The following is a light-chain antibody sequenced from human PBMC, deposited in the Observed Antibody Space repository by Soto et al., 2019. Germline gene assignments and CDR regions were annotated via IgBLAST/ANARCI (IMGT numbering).Light chain of an antibody. Sequence: DIQMTQSPSSLSASVGDRVTITCRASQNINFYLNWFQQKPGKAPKVLIYAASILQVGVPSRFSGSGSGTDFTLTISSLQPEDFATYFCQQSYNTPTFGGGTKVDIK. CDR2: AAS. CDR1: QNINFY. CDR3: QQSYNTPT. V-gene: IGKV1-39*01. J-gene: IGKJ4*01.